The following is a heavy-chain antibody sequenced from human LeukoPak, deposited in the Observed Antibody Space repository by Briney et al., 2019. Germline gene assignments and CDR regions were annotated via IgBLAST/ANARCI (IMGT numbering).Heavy chain of an antibody. CDR2: IYTSGST. V-gene: IGHV4-61*02. D-gene: IGHD6-6*01. J-gene: IGHJ5*02. Sequence: SQTLSPTCTVSGGSISSGSYYWSWIRQPAGKGLEWIGRIYTSGSTNYNPSLKSRVTISVDTSKNQFSLKLSSVTAADTAVYYCARINEYSSSPWGQGTLVTVSS. CDR3: ARINEYSSSP. CDR1: GGSISSGSYY.